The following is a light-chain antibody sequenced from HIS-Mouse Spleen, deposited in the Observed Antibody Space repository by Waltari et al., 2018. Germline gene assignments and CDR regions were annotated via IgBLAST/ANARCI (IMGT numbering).Light chain of an antibody. V-gene: IGLV1-51*01. Sequence: QSVLTQPPSVSAAPGQKVTISCSGSSPNIGNTYVSWDQQLPGTAPKLLIYDNNTRPSGIPDRFSGSTSGTSATLGITGLQTGDEADYYCGTWDSSLSAVVFGGGTKLTVL. J-gene: IGLJ2*01. CDR2: DNN. CDR1: SPNIGNTY. CDR3: GTWDSSLSAVV.